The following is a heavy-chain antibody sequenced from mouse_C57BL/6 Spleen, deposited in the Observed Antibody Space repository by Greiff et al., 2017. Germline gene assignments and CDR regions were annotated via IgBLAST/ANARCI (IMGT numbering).Heavy chain of an antibody. CDR1: GYTFTDYN. CDR2: INPNNGGT. CDR3: ARDDGAWFAY. V-gene: IGHV1-18*01. Sequence: VQLKESGPELVKPGASVKIPCKASGYTFTDYNMDWVKQSHGKSLEWIGDINPNNGGTIYNQKFKGKATLTVDKSSSTAYMELRSLTSEDTAVYYCARDDGAWFAYWGQGTLVTVSA. J-gene: IGHJ3*01. D-gene: IGHD2-3*01.